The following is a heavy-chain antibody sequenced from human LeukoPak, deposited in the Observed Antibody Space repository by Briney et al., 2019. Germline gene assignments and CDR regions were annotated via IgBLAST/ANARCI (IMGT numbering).Heavy chain of an antibody. CDR3: ATYAGYSSSWYLGY. V-gene: IGHV1-18*04. D-gene: IGHD6-13*01. J-gene: IGHJ4*02. CDR1: GYTFTSYG. Sequence: DSVKVSCKASGYTFTSYGISWVRQAPGQGLEWMGWISAYNGNTNYAQKLQGRVTMTTDTSTSTAYMELRSLRSDDTAVYYCATYAGYSSSWYLGYWGQGTLVTVSS. CDR2: ISAYNGNT.